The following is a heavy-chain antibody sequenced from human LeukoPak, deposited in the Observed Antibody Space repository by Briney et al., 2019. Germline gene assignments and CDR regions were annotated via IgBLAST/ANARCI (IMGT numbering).Heavy chain of an antibody. J-gene: IGHJ2*01. Sequence: SGPTLVNPTQTLTLTCTFSGFSLSTSGVGVGWIRRPPGKALEWLALIYWDDDKRYSPSLKSRLTITKDTSKNQVVLTMTNMDPVDTATYYCAHRPNSSGYKRLLWYFDLWGRGTLVTVSS. CDR3: AHRPNSSGYKRLLWYFDL. V-gene: IGHV2-5*02. CDR2: IYWDDDK. CDR1: GFSLSTSGVG. D-gene: IGHD6-19*01.